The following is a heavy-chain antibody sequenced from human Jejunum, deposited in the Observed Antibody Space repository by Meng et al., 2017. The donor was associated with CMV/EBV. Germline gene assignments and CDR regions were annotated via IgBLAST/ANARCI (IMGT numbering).Heavy chain of an antibody. D-gene: IGHD7-27*01. CDR1: GYTFIHFY. V-gene: IGHV1-2*02. J-gene: IGHJ4*02. CDR2: VNPNNGGT. Sequence: SCKASGYTFIHFYLHGVRQAPGQGLEWMGWVNPNNGGTDYAQKFQGRVIMTSDTSISTVYMELSRLTFDDTAVYYCARGPWGFDLWGQGTLGTVSS. CDR3: ARGPWGFDL.